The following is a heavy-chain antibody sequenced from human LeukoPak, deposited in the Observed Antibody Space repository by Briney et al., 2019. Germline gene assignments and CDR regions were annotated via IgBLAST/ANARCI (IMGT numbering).Heavy chain of an antibody. D-gene: IGHD6-13*01. Sequence: GGSLRLSCAASGFTFSSYSMNWVRQAPGKGLEWVSSISSSSSYIYYADSVKGRFTISRDNAKNSVYLQMNSLRAEDTAVYYCARDDSVAAASFYYYGMDVWGQGTTVTVSS. V-gene: IGHV3-21*01. CDR2: ISSSSSYI. CDR3: ARDDSVAAASFYYYGMDV. CDR1: GFTFSSYS. J-gene: IGHJ6*02.